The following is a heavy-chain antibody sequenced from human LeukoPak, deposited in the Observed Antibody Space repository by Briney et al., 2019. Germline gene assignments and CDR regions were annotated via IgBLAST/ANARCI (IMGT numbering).Heavy chain of an antibody. CDR1: GFTFSSNY. CDR2: IYSGGST. J-gene: IGHJ4*02. CDR3: ARAYYGTLGPFDY. D-gene: IGHD3-16*01. V-gene: IGHV3-53*01. Sequence: GGSLRLSCAASGFTFSSNYMSWVRQAPGKGLEWVSVIYSGGSTYYADSVKGRFTISRDNSKNTLYLQMNSLRAEDTAVYYCARAYYGTLGPFDYWGQGTLVTVSS.